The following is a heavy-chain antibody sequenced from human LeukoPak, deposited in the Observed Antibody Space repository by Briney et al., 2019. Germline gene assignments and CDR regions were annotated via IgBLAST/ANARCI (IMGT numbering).Heavy chain of an antibody. CDR3: ARKPEGAREFDY. J-gene: IGHJ4*02. V-gene: IGHV4-28*01. CDR1: GYSIRSGNW. CDR2: IYFSGST. D-gene: IGHD1-26*01. Sequence: SDTLSLTCAVSGYSIRSGNWWGWIRQPPGKGLEWIGYIYFSGSTYYNPSLKSRVTMSVDTSKNQSSLKLSSVTAVDTAVYYCARKPEGAREFDYWGQGTLVTVSS.